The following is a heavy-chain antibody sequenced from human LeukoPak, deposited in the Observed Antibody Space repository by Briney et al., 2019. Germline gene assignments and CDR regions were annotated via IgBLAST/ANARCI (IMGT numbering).Heavy chain of an antibody. Sequence: SDTLSLTCTVSGGSISSSSYYWGWIRQPPGKGLEWIGSIYYSGSTYYNPSLKSRVTISVDTSKNQFSLKLSSVTAADTAVYYCARRMVRGVTAGSFDYWGQGTLVTVSS. V-gene: IGHV4-39*01. CDR3: ARRMVRGVTAGSFDY. D-gene: IGHD3-10*01. CDR2: IYYSGST. CDR1: GGSISSSSYY. J-gene: IGHJ4*02.